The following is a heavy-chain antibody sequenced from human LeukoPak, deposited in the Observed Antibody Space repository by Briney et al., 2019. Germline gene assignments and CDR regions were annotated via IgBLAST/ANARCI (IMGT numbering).Heavy chain of an antibody. CDR3: ARQNDFRLDY. CDR1: GYTFSSYW. J-gene: IGHJ4*02. CDR2: IYPGDSDT. D-gene: IGHD3-3*01. Sequence: GESLKISCKGSGYTFSSYWIGWVRQMRGKGLEWSGIIYPGDSDTRYRPSLQGQVTISVDTSIGTAYLQWSSLKASDTAIYYCARQNDFRLDYWGQGTLVTVSS. V-gene: IGHV5-51*01.